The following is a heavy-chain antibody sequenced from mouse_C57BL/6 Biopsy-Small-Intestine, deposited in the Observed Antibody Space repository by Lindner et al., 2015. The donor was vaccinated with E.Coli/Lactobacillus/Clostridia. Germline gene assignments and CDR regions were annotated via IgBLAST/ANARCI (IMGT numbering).Heavy chain of an antibody. CDR3: ALDGPWSFDV. Sequence: VQLQESGPELVKPGASVKISCKASGYAFSSSWMNWVKQRPGKGLEWIGRIYPGDGDTNYNGKFKGKATLTADKSSSTAYMQLSSLTSEDSAVYFCALDGPWSFDVWGAGTTVTVSS. V-gene: IGHV1-82*01. CDR1: GYAFSSSW. J-gene: IGHJ1*01. D-gene: IGHD2-3*01. CDR2: IYPGDGDT.